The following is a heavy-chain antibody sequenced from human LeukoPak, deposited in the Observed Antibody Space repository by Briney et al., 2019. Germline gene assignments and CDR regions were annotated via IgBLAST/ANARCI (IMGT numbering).Heavy chain of an antibody. CDR1: GFTFNNYW. CDR2: INPGGTEK. J-gene: IGHJ5*02. Sequence: GGSLRLSCVASGFTFNNYWMSWVRQAPGKGPEWVANINPGGTEKRYVDSVKGRFTISRDNAKNSLYVQMNSLRAEDTALYYCAREGGSGWYSGWFDPWGQGTLVTVSS. V-gene: IGHV3-7*01. CDR3: AREGGSGWYSGWFDP. D-gene: IGHD6-19*01.